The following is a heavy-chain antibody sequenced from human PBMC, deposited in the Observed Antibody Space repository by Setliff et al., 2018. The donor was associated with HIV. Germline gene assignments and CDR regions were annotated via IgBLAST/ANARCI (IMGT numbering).Heavy chain of an antibody. CDR1: GYTFTSYG. J-gene: IGHJ4*02. Sequence: GASVKVSCKASGYTFTSYGISWVRQAPGQGLEWMGWVSAYNGNTNYAQKRQGRVTMTTDTSTSTAYMELRSLRSDDTAVYYWARDSSTGWFSADYWGQGTLVTVSS. CDR2: VSAYNGNT. CDR3: ARDSSTGWFSADY. D-gene: IGHD6-19*01. V-gene: IGHV1-18*01.